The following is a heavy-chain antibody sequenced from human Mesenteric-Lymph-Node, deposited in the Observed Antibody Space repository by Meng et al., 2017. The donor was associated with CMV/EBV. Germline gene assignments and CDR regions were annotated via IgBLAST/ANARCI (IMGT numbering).Heavy chain of an antibody. J-gene: IGHJ6*02. V-gene: IGHV1-69*05. Sequence: SVKVSCKASGGTFSSYAISWVRQAPGQGLEWMGGIIPIFGTANYAQKLQGRVTITTDESTSTAYMELSSLRSEETAVYYCASRSYCGSTSCLRYYGMDVWGQGTTVTVSS. CDR1: GGTFSSYA. CDR3: ASRSYCGSTSCLRYYGMDV. CDR2: IIPIFGTA. D-gene: IGHD2-2*01.